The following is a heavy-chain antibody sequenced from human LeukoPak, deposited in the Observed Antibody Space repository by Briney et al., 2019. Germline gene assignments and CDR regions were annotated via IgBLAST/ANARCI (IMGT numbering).Heavy chain of an antibody. Sequence: PGGSLRLSCAASGFTFSSYWMSWVRQAPGKGLEWVANIKQDGSEKYYVDSVKGRLTISRDNAKNSLYLQMNSLRAEDTAVYYCAREGGGYSYGCFDYWGQGTLVTVSS. CDR1: GFTFSSYW. V-gene: IGHV3-7*01. CDR3: AREGGGYSYGCFDY. J-gene: IGHJ4*02. D-gene: IGHD5-18*01. CDR2: IKQDGSEK.